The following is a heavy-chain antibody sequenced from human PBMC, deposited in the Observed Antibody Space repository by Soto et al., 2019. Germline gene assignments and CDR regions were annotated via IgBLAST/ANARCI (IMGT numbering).Heavy chain of an antibody. J-gene: IGHJ6*04. V-gene: IGHV3-23*01. CDR3: AKDSVLWFGELPVSRHYYYGMEV. CDR1: GFTFSSYA. CDR2: ISGSGGST. D-gene: IGHD3-10*01. Sequence: WGSLRLSCAASGFTFSSYAMSWVRQDPGKGLEWVSAISGSGGSTYYADSVKGRFTISRDNSKNTLYLQMNRLRAEDTAVYYCAKDSVLWFGELPVSRHYYYGMEVWGKGNTITVSS.